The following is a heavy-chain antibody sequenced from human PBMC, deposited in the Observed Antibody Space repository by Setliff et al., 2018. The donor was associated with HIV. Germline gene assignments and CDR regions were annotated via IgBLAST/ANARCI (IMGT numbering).Heavy chain of an antibody. Sequence: LSLSCAASGFTFSTYTMNWVRQAPGKGLEWVSVIYSGGSTYYADSVKGRFTISRDDAHNSLYLQMNSLRDEDTAVYYCARVNGQRLVRAFDYWGQGTLVTVSS. D-gene: IGHD6-13*01. V-gene: IGHV3-66*01. J-gene: IGHJ4*02. CDR1: GFTFSTYT. CDR3: ARVNGQRLVRAFDY. CDR2: IYSGGST.